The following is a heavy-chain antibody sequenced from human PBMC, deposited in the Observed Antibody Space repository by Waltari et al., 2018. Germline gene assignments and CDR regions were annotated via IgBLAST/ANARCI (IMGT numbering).Heavy chain of an antibody. Sequence: EVQLLESGGGLVQPGGSLRLSCAASGFSFSTYVMNWVRQAPGKGLEWVSSISDAGGIINYAASVKGRFTISRDNSKNTLYLQMNSLRGEDTAVYYCARASGVDYWGQGTLVTISS. V-gene: IGHV3-23*01. J-gene: IGHJ4*02. CDR3: ARASGVDY. CDR1: GFSFSTYV. D-gene: IGHD3-16*01. CDR2: ISDAGGII.